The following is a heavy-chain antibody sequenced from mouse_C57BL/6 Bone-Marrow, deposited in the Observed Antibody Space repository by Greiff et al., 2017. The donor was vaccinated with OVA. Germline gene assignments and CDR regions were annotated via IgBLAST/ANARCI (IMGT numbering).Heavy chain of an antibody. CDR2: IYPNNGGN. J-gene: IGHJ2*01. Sequence: VQLKQSGPELVKPGASVKMSCKASGYTFTDYYMHWVKQSHGKSLEWIGYIYPNNGGNGYNQKFKGKATLTVDKSSSTAYMELRSLTSEDSAVYYGARSLMTTVTKCFFDDWGQGTTRTGAS. CDR3: ARSLMTTVTKCFFDD. CDR1: GYTFTDYY. D-gene: IGHD1-1*01. V-gene: IGHV1-34*01.